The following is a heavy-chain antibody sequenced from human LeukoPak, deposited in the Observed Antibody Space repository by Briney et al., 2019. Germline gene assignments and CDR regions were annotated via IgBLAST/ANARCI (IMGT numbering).Heavy chain of an antibody. CDR1: GYTFTSYD. Sequence: ASVKVSCKASGYTFTSYDINWVRQATGQGLEWMGWMNPSSGNTGYAQKFQGRVTMTRNTSISTAYMELSSLRSEDTAVYYCARESGYYDFWSGYHYYYMDVWGKGTTVTVSS. CDR2: MNPSSGNT. D-gene: IGHD3-3*01. V-gene: IGHV1-8*01. J-gene: IGHJ6*03. CDR3: ARESGYYDFWSGYHYYYMDV.